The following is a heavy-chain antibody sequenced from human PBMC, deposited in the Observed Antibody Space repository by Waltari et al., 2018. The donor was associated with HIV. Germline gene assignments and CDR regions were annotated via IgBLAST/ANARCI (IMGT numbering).Heavy chain of an antibody. D-gene: IGHD3-22*01. J-gene: IGHJ4*02. CDR2: INPNNGGT. CDR1: GYTFTGYY. CDR3: ARDSDDSSGYLYYFDY. V-gene: IGHV1-2*02. Sequence: QVQLVQSGAEVKKPGASVKVSCKASGYTFTGYYMHWVRQAPGQGLEWMGWINPNNGGTNYAQKLKGRGTMTRDTSISTGYMELSRLRSDDTAVYYCARDSDDSSGYLYYFDYWGQGTLVTVSS.